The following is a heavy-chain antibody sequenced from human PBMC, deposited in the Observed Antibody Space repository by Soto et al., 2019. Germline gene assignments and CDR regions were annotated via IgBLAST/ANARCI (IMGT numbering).Heavy chain of an antibody. CDR3: ARGPLAFGVVIIEGDLDY. V-gene: IGHV4-59*01. CDR1: GGSISSYY. J-gene: IGHJ4*02. CDR2: IYYSGST. D-gene: IGHD3-3*01. Sequence: PSETLSLTCTVSGGSISSYYWSWIRQPPGKGLEWIGYIYYSGSTNYNPSLKSRVTISVDTSKNQFSLKLSSVTAADTAVYYCARGPLAFGVVIIEGDLDYWGQGTLVTVSS.